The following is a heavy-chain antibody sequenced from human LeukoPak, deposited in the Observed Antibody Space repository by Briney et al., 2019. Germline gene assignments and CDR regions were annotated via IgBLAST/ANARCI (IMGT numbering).Heavy chain of an antibody. Sequence: SETLSLTCAVYGGSFSGYYWSWIRQPPGKGLEWIGEINHSGSTNYNPSLKSRVTISVDTSKNQFSLKLSSVSAADTAVYYCARQAITMVRGVIMRYYYYYMDVWGKGTTVTISS. V-gene: IGHV4-34*01. CDR3: ARQAITMVRGVIMRYYYYYMDV. CDR2: INHSGST. J-gene: IGHJ6*03. D-gene: IGHD3-10*01. CDR1: GGSFSGYY.